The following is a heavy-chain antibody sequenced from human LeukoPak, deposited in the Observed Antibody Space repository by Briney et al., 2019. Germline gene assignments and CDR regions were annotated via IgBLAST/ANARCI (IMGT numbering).Heavy chain of an antibody. Sequence: GGSLRLSCAASGFTFSSYWMSWVRQAPGKGLEWVANIKQDGSEKYYVDSVKGRFTISRDNAKNSLYLQMNSLRAEDTAVYYCAREDDYSMTLLLRYGRLGPYYYGMDVWGQGTTVTVSS. J-gene: IGHJ6*02. V-gene: IGHV3-7*01. CDR2: IKQDGSEK. CDR3: AREDDYSMTLLLRYGRLGPYYYGMDV. CDR1: GFTFSSYW. D-gene: IGHD4-11*01.